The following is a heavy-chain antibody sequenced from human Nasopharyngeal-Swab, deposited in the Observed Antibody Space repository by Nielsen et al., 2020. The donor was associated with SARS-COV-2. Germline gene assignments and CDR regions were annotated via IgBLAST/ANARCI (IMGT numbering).Heavy chain of an antibody. CDR1: GFRFSSHA. D-gene: IGHD6-19*01. CDR3: AKGQQWLDELDY. Sequence: GGSLRLSCAASGFRFSSHAMSWVRQAPGKGLEWVSGISDNGANTYYADSVKGRFTISKDMSKNTLYLQMNSLRAEDTAIYFCAKGQQWLDELDYWGQGTLVTVSS. V-gene: IGHV3-23*01. CDR2: ISDNGANT. J-gene: IGHJ4*02.